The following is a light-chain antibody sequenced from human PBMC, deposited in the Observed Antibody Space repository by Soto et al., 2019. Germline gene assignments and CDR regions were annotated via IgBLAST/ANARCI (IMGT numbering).Light chain of an antibody. CDR3: CSHAGESYV. V-gene: IGLV2-23*02. CDR2: DVS. CDR1: SSDVGNYNL. J-gene: IGLJ1*01. Sequence: QSVLTQPASVSGSPGQSITISCTGTSSDVGNYNLVSWYQQHPGKAPKLMIYDVSKRPSGVSNRFSGSKSGNTASLTISGLQADDEADYYCCSHAGESYVFGTGTKVTVL.